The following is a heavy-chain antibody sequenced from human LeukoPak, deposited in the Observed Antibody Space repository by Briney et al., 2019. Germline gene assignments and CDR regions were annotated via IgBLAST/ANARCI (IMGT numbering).Heavy chain of an antibody. CDR1: GGSFSGYY. V-gene: IGHV4-34*01. Sequence: KPSETLSLTCAVYGGSFSGYYWSWIRQPPGKGLEWIGEINHSGSTNYNRSLKSRVTISVDTSKNQFSLKLSSVTAADTAVYYCARETPNYCSSTSCYTGWFDPWGQGTLVTVSS. CDR3: ARETPNYCSSTSCYTGWFDP. J-gene: IGHJ5*02. D-gene: IGHD2-2*02. CDR2: INHSGST.